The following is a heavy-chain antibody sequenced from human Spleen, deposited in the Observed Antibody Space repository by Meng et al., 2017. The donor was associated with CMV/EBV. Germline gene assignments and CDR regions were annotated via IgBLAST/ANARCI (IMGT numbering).Heavy chain of an antibody. CDR3: ARSGKKWELLWFDP. CDR1: GYSFTDHY. Sequence: ASVMVSCKTSGYSFTDHYIHWVRQAPGQGLEWVGWVNPKTGATNYAQNFQGRVILTRDTSITTAYLEVNRLKSDDTALYYCARSGKKWELLWFDPWGQGTLVTVSS. J-gene: IGHJ5*02. V-gene: IGHV1-2*02. D-gene: IGHD1-26*01. CDR2: VNPKTGAT.